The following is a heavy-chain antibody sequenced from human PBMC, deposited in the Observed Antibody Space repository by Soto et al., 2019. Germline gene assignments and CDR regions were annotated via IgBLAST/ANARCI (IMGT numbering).Heavy chain of an antibody. J-gene: IGHJ4*02. Sequence: QVQLVQSGAEVKKTGASVKVSCKASGYTFTSYAVHWVRQAPGQGLEWMGWINAGNGNTKYSQNFRGRVTITRDTSASTAYMQLSSLRSEDTAVFYCARLYSSSWSAYFDYWGQGTLVTVSS. CDR1: GYTFTSYA. V-gene: IGHV1-3*01. D-gene: IGHD6-13*01. CDR3: ARLYSSSWSAYFDY. CDR2: INAGNGNT.